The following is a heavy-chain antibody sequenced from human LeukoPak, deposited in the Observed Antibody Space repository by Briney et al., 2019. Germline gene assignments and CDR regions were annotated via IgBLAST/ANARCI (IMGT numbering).Heavy chain of an antibody. Sequence: GRSLRLSCAASGFTFSSYAMHWVRQAPGKGLEWVAVISYDGSNKYYADSVKGRFTISRDNSKNTLYLQMNSLRAEDTAVYYCARTTVGYYYMDVWGKGTTVTVSS. CDR1: GFTFSSYA. CDR3: ARTTVGYYYMDV. V-gene: IGHV3-30*01. D-gene: IGHD4-11*01. J-gene: IGHJ6*03. CDR2: ISYDGSNK.